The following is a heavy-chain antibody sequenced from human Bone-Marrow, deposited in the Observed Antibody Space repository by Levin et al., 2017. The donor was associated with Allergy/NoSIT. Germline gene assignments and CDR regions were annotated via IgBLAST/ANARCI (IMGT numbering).Heavy chain of an antibody. J-gene: IGHJ6*03. D-gene: IGHD3-10*01. Sequence: PGGSLRLSCVASGFTLSNYAIHWVRQAPGKGLEWVGIISYDGSNKYYADSVKGRFTISRDNSKKALYLEMNSLRAEDTAVYYCAKDSGSGTYYSPNYYYHMDVWGKGTTVTVSS. CDR3: AKDSGSGTYYSPNYYYHMDV. V-gene: IGHV3-30*18. CDR2: ISYDGSNK. CDR1: GFTLSNYA.